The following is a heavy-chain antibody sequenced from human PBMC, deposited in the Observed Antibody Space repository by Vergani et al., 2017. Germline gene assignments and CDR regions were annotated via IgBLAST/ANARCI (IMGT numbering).Heavy chain of an antibody. CDR1: GYSFTSYW. Sequence: EVQLVQSGAEVKKPGESLKISCKGSGYSFTSYWIGWVRQMPGKGLEWMGIIYPGDSDTRYSPSFQGQVTISADKSISTAYLQWSSLKASDTAMYYCARLRGSGSYYGSDYYYGMDVWGQGTTVTVSS. CDR2: IYPGDSDT. V-gene: IGHV5-51*01. J-gene: IGHJ6*02. D-gene: IGHD3-10*01. CDR3: ARLRGSGSYYGSDYYYGMDV.